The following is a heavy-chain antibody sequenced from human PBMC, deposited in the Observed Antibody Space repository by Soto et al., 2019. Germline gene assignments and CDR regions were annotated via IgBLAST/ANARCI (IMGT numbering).Heavy chain of an antibody. J-gene: IGHJ6*04. V-gene: IGHV1-18*01. Sequence: QVQLVQSGDEVRKPGSSVKVSCKASGYIFVNYGIAWVRQAPGQGLEWMGWISPYSGNTHYAIKVQGRLTMTTDTATRTADMEMGSLTSEDPAVYYDAMVENYVTPTPEDVWGEGTKVSVSS. CDR2: ISPYSGNT. CDR1: GYIFVNYG. D-gene: IGHD3-16*01. CDR3: AMVENYVTPTPEDV.